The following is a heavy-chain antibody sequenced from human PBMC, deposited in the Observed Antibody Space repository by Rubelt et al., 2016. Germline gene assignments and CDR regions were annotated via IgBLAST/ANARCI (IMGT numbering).Heavy chain of an antibody. D-gene: IGHD1-26*01. Sequence: TASGFTFGDFAMTWFRQAPGKGLEWVGFIRSKPYGGTTEYDASVKGRFTISRDDSKSIADLQMKSLKTEDTAVYYCTRDGYSATCYDYWGQGTLVTVSS. J-gene: IGHJ4*02. CDR3: TRDGYSATCYDY. CDR2: IRSKPYGGTT. V-gene: IGHV3-49*03. CDR1: GFTFGDFA.